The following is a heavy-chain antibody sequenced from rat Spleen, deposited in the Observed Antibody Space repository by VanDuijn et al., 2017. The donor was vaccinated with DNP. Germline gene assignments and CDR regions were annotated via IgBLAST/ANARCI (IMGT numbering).Heavy chain of an antibody. CDR1: GLIFSDYY. Sequence: EVKVLESGGGLVQPGRSLRLSCAASGLIFSDYYIAWVRQAPRKGLEWVASISYDGATSHYRDSVKGRFTVSRDNAKSTLYLQMDSLRSEDTATYYCARHGLYYGSNWFAYWGQGTLVTVSS. CDR3: ARHGLYYGSNWFAY. J-gene: IGHJ3*01. CDR2: ISYDGATS. V-gene: IGHV5-7*01. D-gene: IGHD1-6*01.